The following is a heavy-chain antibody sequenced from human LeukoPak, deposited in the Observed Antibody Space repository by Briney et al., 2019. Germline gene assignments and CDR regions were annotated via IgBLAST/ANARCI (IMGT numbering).Heavy chain of an antibody. V-gene: IGHV4-59*12. CDR3: ARVFSSGYYIDY. J-gene: IGHJ4*02. CDR1: GGSINNYY. CDR2: IYHSGST. Sequence: SETLSLTCTVSGGSINNYYWSWIRQPPGKGLEWIGYIYHSGSTYYNPSLKSRVTISVDRSKNQFSLRLSSVTAADTAVYYCARVFSSGYYIDYWGQGTLVTVSS. D-gene: IGHD3-22*01.